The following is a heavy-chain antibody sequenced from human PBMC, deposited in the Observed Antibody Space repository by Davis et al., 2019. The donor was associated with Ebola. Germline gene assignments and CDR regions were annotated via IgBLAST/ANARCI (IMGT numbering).Heavy chain of an antibody. Sequence: GESLKISCAASGFTFSDYFMSWIRQAPGKGLEWVSYITSSGSNVYYADSVKGRFTISRDNSKNTLYLQMNSLRAEDTAVYYCASFDSSGYYQGIQHWGQGTLVTVSS. CDR3: ASFDSSGYYQGIQH. V-gene: IGHV3-11*01. D-gene: IGHD3-22*01. J-gene: IGHJ1*01. CDR2: ITSSGSNV. CDR1: GFTFSDYF.